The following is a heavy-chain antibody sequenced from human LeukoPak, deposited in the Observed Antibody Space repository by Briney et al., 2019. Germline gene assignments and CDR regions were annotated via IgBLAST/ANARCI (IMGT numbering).Heavy chain of an antibody. CDR1: GFTFSSYA. J-gene: IGHJ4*02. Sequence: GGSLRLSCEASGFTFSSYAMSWVRQAPGKGLEWVSAISGSGGSTYYADSVKGRFTISRDNSKNTLYLQMNSLRAEDTAVYYCAADSGSYTFDYWGQGTLVTVSS. CDR3: AADSGSYTFDY. D-gene: IGHD1-26*01. V-gene: IGHV3-23*01. CDR2: ISGSGGST.